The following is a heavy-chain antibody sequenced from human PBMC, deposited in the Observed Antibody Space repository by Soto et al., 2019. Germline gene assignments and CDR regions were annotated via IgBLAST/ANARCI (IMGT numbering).Heavy chain of an antibody. CDR3: ARGLGYCSGGSCYWFDP. Sequence: SETLSLTCTVSGGSVSSGSYYWSWIRQPPGKGLEWIGYIYYSGSTNYNPSLKSRVTISVDTSKNQFSLRLSSVTAADTAVYYCARGLGYCSGGSCYWFDPWGQGTLVTVSS. V-gene: IGHV4-61*01. CDR2: IYYSGST. CDR1: GGSVSSGSYY. D-gene: IGHD2-15*01. J-gene: IGHJ5*02.